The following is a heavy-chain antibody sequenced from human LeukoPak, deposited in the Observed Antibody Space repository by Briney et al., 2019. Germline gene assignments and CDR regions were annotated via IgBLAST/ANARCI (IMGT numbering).Heavy chain of an antibody. CDR2: INPNSGGT. CDR3: ARGGRYCSTTSCLGEGYHFDY. Sequence: ASVKVSCKASGYTFTAYYIHWVRQAPGQGLEWMGWINPNSGGTNYAQKFQGRVTMTRDTSISTAYMDLSRLRSVDTAVYYCARGGRYCSTTSCLGEGYHFDYWGQGTLVTVSS. D-gene: IGHD2-2*01. V-gene: IGHV1-2*02. CDR1: GYTFTAYY. J-gene: IGHJ4*02.